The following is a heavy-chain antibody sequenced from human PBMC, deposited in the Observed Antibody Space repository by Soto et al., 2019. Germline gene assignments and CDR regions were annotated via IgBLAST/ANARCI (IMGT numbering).Heavy chain of an antibody. Sequence: EVQLVESGGGMVQPGGSLRLSCAASGFTFSSYSMNWVRQAPGKGLEWVSYISSSSRTIYYADSVKGRFTISRDNAKNSLYLQMNSLRDEDTAVYYCARDLDPDYGDNHRHWGQGTLVTVSS. CDR3: ARDLDPDYGDNHRH. CDR1: GFTFSSYS. J-gene: IGHJ1*01. V-gene: IGHV3-48*02. CDR2: ISSSSRTI. D-gene: IGHD4-17*01.